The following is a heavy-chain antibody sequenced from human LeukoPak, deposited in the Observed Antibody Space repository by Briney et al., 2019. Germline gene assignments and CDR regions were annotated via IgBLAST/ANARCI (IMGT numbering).Heavy chain of an antibody. D-gene: IGHD2-2*01. CDR2: IYYSGST. V-gene: IGHV4-31*03. Sequence: TLSLTCTVSGGSISSGGYYWSWIRQHPGKGLEWIGYIYYSGSTYYNPALKSRVTISVDTSKNQFSLKRSSVTAADTAVYYWARRVPAATLDYWGEGSLVTVSS. CDR1: GGSISSGGYY. CDR3: ARRVPAATLDY. J-gene: IGHJ4*02.